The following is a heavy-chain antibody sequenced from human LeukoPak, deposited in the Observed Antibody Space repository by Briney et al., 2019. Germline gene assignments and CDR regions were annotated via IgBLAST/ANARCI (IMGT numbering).Heavy chain of an antibody. CDR3: ARGLLTYYDILTGHVYFDY. CDR1: GGAFSGYY. Sequence: PSETLSLTCAVYGGAFSGYYWSWIRKPPGKGLEWIGEINHSGSTNYNPSLKSRVTISVDTSKNQFSLKLSSVTAADTAVYYCARGLLTYYDILTGHVYFDYWGQGTLVTVSP. J-gene: IGHJ4*02. CDR2: INHSGST. D-gene: IGHD3-9*01. V-gene: IGHV4-34*01.